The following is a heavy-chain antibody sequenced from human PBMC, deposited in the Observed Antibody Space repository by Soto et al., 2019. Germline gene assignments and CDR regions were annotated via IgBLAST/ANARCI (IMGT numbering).Heavy chain of an antibody. D-gene: IGHD6-6*01. CDR2: IFYSGST. V-gene: IGHV4-31*03. CDR3: ARDSSSSHLSWEY. Sequence: QVQMQESGPGLVKPSQTLSLSCTVSGGSISSHGYYWSWIRQHPGKGLEWIGYIFYSGSTYYNPSLKSRVTISVDTSKNQFSLKLSSVTAAETAVYYCARDSSSSHLSWEYWGQGTLVTVSS. CDR1: GGSISSHGYY. J-gene: IGHJ4*02.